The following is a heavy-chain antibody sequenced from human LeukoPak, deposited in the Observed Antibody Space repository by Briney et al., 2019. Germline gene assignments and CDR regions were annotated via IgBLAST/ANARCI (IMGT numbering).Heavy chain of an antibody. Sequence: PGGSLRLSCAASGFTFSSYETNWVRQAPGKGLEWVSYISSSGSTIYYADSVKGRFTISRDNAKNSLYLQMNSLRAEDTAVYYCARDPKWLVLPFDYWGQGTLVTVSS. CDR1: GFTFSSYE. D-gene: IGHD6-19*01. CDR2: ISSSGSTI. V-gene: IGHV3-48*03. CDR3: ARDPKWLVLPFDY. J-gene: IGHJ4*02.